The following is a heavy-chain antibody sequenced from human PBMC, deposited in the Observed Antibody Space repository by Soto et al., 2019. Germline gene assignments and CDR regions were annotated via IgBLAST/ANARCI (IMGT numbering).Heavy chain of an antibody. V-gene: IGHV4-30-4*01. J-gene: IGHJ4*02. CDR3: ARYSYYYDSSGYRPLDY. Sequence: SETLSLTCTVSGGSISSGDYYLSWIRQPPGKGLEWIGYIYYSGSTYYNQSLKSRVTISVDTSKNQFSLKLSSVTAADTAVYYCARYSYYYDSSGYRPLDYWGQGTLVTVSS. CDR2: IYYSGST. D-gene: IGHD3-22*01. CDR1: GGSISSGDYY.